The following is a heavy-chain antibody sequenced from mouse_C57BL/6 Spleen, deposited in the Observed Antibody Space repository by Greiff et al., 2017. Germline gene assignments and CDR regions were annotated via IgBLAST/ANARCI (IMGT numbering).Heavy chain of an antibody. D-gene: IGHD2-5*01. V-gene: IGHV5-17*01. CDR3: ARDSNYYAMDY. CDR2: ISSASSTI. J-gene: IGHJ4*01. Sequence: EVQLQESGGGLVKPGGSLKLSCAASGFTFSDYGMHWVRQAPEKGLEWVAYISSASSTISYADTVKGRFTISRDNAKNTLFLQMTSLRYEDAAMYYCARDSNYYAMDYWGQGTSVTVSS. CDR1: GFTFSDYG.